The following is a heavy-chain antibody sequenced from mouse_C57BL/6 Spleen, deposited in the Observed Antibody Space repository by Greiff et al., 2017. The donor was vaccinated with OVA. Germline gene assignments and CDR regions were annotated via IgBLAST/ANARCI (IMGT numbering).Heavy chain of an antibody. V-gene: IGHV1-64*01. CDR3: AREGTYGSYYAMDY. CDR1: GYTFTSYW. D-gene: IGHD2-2*01. Sequence: QVQLQQSGAELVKPGASVKMSCKASGYTFTSYWITWVKQRPGQGLEWIGMIHPNSGSTNYNEKFKSKATLTVDKSSSTAYMQLSSLTSEDSAVYYCAREGTYGSYYAMDYWGQGTSVTVSS. CDR2: IHPNSGST. J-gene: IGHJ4*01.